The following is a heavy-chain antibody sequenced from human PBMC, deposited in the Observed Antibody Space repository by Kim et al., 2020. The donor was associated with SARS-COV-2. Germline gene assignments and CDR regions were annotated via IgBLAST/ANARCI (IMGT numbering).Heavy chain of an antibody. CDR1: GFTVSDYA. Sequence: GGSLRLSCAGSGFTVSDYAIHWVRRAPGKGLEYVSAITRSGGGTFYAESVGGSFTISRDNSKNTLYLQMNSLRLEDTSVYYCVGYGRNYGVVLWGQGTLVIVSS. CDR3: VGYGRNYGVVL. V-gene: IGHV3-64D*06. CDR2: ITRSGGGT. J-gene: IGHJ1*01. D-gene: IGHD1-7*01.